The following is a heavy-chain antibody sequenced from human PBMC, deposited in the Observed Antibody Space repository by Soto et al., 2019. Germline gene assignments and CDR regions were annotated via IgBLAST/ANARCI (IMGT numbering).Heavy chain of an antibody. J-gene: IGHJ4*02. CDR3: ARDQGKVHFDY. CDR1: GFTFGRHG. D-gene: IGHD3-10*01. Sequence: QVQLVESGGDVVQPGTSLRLSCAATGFTFGRHGMHWVRQAPGKGPEWVAVIWFDGSDKYYADSVKGRFTISRDNPRNTLYLQMDNLRVDDTAVYYCARDQGKVHFDYWGQGTLVTVSS. CDR2: IWFDGSDK. V-gene: IGHV3-33*01.